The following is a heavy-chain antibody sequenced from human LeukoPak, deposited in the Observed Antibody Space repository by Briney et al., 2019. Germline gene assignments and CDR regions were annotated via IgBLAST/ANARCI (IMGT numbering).Heavy chain of an antibody. Sequence: GGSLRLSCADSGCSFSSYAMQWVRQAPGKELEWVAAMSYDGSNKYHVDSVKGRFTISRDNSKNTLNLQMNSLRAEDTAVYYCAKTLVMMFSGFATWGQRTLVTVSS. D-gene: IGHD3/OR15-3a*01. J-gene: IGHJ1*01. CDR3: AKTLVMMFSGFAT. CDR1: GCSFSSYA. CDR2: MSYDGSNK. V-gene: IGHV3-30-3*02.